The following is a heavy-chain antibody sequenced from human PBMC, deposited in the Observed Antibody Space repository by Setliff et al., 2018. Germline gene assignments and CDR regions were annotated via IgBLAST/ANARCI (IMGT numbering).Heavy chain of an antibody. CDR3: ARVIYFYYMDV. Sequence: GGSLRLSCAASGFTFRSYAMHWVRQAPGKGLEWVAVISYDGNNKYYADSVKGRFTISRDNSKNTLYLQMSSLRAEDTAVYYCARVIYFYYMDVWGKGTTVTVSS. V-gene: IGHV3-30*04. J-gene: IGHJ6*03. CDR2: ISYDGNNK. CDR1: GFTFRSYA.